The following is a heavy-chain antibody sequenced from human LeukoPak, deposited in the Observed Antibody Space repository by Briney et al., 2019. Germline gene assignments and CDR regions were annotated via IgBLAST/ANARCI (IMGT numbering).Heavy chain of an antibody. CDR3: AANYYDSSGYYY. D-gene: IGHD3-22*01. J-gene: IGHJ4*02. Sequence: GGSLRLSCAASGFTVSSNYMSWVRQAPGKGLEWVSVIYSGGSTYYADSAKGRFTISRDNSKNTLYLQMNSLRAEDTAVYYCAANYYDSSGYYYWGQGTLVTVSS. CDR1: GFTVSSNY. CDR2: IYSGGST. V-gene: IGHV3-66*01.